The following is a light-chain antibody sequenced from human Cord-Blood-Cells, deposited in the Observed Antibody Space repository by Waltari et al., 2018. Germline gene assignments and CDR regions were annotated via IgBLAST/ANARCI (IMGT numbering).Light chain of an antibody. J-gene: IGKJ1*01. CDR1: QSLLHSNGSNY. Sequence: DIVWTHSPLPLPVTPGEPASISFRSSQSLLHSNGSNYLEWYLQKPGQSAQLLIYLGSNRASGVPDRFSGSGSGTDFTLKISRVEAEDVGVYYCMQTLQAPRTFGQGTKVEI. CDR3: MQTLQAPRT. V-gene: IGKV2-28*01. CDR2: LGS.